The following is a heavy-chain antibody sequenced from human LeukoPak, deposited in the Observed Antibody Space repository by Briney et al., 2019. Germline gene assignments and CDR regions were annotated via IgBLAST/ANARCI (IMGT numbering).Heavy chain of an antibody. J-gene: IGHJ5*02. CDR3: ARGPGRSVRVAGTWFDP. CDR2: IYYSGST. Sequence: PSETLSLTCTVSGGSISSGGYYWSWIRQPPGKGLEWIGYIYYSGSTNYNPSLKSRVTISVDTSKNQFSLKLSSVTAADTAVYYCARGPGRSVRVAGTWFDPWGQGTLVTASS. CDR1: GGSISSGGYY. V-gene: IGHV4-61*08. D-gene: IGHD6-19*01.